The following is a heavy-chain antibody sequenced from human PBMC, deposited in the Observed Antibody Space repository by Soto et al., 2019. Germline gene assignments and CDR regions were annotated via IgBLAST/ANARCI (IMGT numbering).Heavy chain of an antibody. Sequence: LSLTCTVSGGSISSGGYYWSWIRQHPGKGLEWIGYIYYSGSTYYNPSLKSRVTISVDTSKNQFSLKLSSVTAADTAVYYCARVEGQQLVDYYYYYGMDVWGQGTTVTVSS. CDR1: GGSISSGGYY. CDR3: ARVEGQQLVDYYYYYGMDV. CDR2: IYYSGST. J-gene: IGHJ6*02. D-gene: IGHD6-13*01. V-gene: IGHV4-31*03.